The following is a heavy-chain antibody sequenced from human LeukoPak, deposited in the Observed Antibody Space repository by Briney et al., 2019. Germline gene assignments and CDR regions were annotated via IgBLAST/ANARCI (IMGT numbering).Heavy chain of an antibody. Sequence: GGSLRLSCAVSGFPFSTFWMSWVRQPPGKGLEWVSSIFPSGGEIHYADSVRGRFTISRDNSKSTLSLQMNSLRAEDTAIYYCATYRQVLLPFESWGQGTLATVSS. J-gene: IGHJ4*02. CDR2: IFPSGGEI. CDR3: ATYRQVLLPFES. V-gene: IGHV3-23*01. D-gene: IGHD2-8*02. CDR1: GFPFSTFW.